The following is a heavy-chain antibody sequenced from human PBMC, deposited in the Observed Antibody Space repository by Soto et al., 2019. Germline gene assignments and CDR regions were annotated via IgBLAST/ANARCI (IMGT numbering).Heavy chain of an antibody. CDR3: AKDGAAPYYYYGMDV. J-gene: IGHJ6*02. CDR2: ISGSGGST. CDR1: GFTFSSYA. D-gene: IGHD3-16*01. V-gene: IGHV3-23*01. Sequence: GGSLRLSCAASGFTFSSYAMSWVRQAPGKGLEWVSAISGSGGSTYYADSVKGRFTISRDNSKNTLYLQMNSLRAEDTAVYYCAKDGAAPYYYYGMDVWGQGTTVTVSS.